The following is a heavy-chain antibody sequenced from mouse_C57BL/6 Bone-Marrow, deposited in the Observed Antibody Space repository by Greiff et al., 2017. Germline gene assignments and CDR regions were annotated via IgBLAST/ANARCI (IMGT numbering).Heavy chain of an antibody. V-gene: IGHV1-69*01. J-gene: IGHJ4*01. CDR3: GRGDYYYGSSPYAMGY. CDR2: IDPSDSYT. Sequence: QVQLQQPGAELVMPGASVKLSCKASGYTFTSYWMHWVKQRPGQGLEWIGEIDPSDSYTNYNQKFKGKSTLTVDKSSSTAYMQLSSLTSEDSAVYDCGRGDYYYGSSPYAMGYWGQGTSVTVSS. D-gene: IGHD1-1*01. CDR1: GYTFTSYW.